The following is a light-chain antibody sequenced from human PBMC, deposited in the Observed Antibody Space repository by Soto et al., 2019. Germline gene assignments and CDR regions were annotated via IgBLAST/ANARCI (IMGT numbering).Light chain of an antibody. CDR3: QQTYSTPLT. J-gene: IGKJ4*01. CDR2: AAS. Sequence: EIPMTQSPSSLSASVGDRVTITCRASPSINNFLNWYQHKPGKAPELLIYAASNLHAGAPSRFSGSGSGTDFTLTISSLQPEDFATYFCQQTYSTPLTFGGGTKVEIQ. V-gene: IGKV1-39*01. CDR1: PSINNF.